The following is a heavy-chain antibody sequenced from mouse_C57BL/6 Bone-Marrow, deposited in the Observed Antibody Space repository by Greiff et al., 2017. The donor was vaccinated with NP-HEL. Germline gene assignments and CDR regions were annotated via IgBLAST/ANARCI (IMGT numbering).Heavy chain of an antibody. CDR2: IDPSDSYT. D-gene: IGHD1-3*01. V-gene: IGHV1-69*01. CDR3: ARSNTLVKWYYFDY. CDR1: GYTFTSYW. J-gene: IGHJ2*01. Sequence: QVQLQQPGAELVMPGASVKLSCKASGYTFTSYWMHWVKQRPGQGLEWIGEIDPSDSYTNYNQKFKGKSTLTVDKSSSTASMQLSSLTSKDTADYYCARSNTLVKWYYFDYWGQGTTLTVSS.